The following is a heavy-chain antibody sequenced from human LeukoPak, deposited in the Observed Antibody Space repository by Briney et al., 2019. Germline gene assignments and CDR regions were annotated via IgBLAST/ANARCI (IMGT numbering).Heavy chain of an antibody. CDR1: GFTFSSYS. J-gene: IGHJ6*02. CDR3: ARFYEGYYYYGMDV. CDR2: ISSSSSYI. Sequence: AGGSLRLSCAASGFTFSSYSMNWARQAPGKGLEWVSSISSSSSYIYYADSVRGRFTISRDNAKNSLYLQMNSLRAEDTAVYYCARFYEGYYYYGMDVWGQGTTVTVSS. V-gene: IGHV3-21*01. D-gene: IGHD3-3*01.